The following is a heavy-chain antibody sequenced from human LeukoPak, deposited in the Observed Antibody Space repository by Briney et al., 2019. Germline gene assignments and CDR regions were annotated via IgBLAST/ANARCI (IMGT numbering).Heavy chain of an antibody. CDR2: INPNSGGT. CDR1: GYTFTGYY. Sequence: ASVKVSCKASGYTFTGYYMHWVRQAPGQGLEWMGWINPNSGGTNYAQKFQGWVTMTRDTSISTAYMELSRLRSDDTAVYYCARGRRFTIFGVVSGMDVWGRGTMVTVSS. D-gene: IGHD3-3*01. J-gene: IGHJ6*04. CDR3: ARGRRFTIFGVVSGMDV. V-gene: IGHV1-2*04.